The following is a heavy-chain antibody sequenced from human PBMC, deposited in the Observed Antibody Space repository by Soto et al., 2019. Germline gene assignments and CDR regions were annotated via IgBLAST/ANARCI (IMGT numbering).Heavy chain of an antibody. D-gene: IGHD3-3*01. Sequence: PGGSLRLSCAASGLPFSSYSINWVRQAPGNGLEWVSYISSSSSTIYYADSVKGRLTISRDNAKKSLYLQMNSLRAEDTAVYYCAREEETDFWSDYYYMDVWGKGTTVTVSS. CDR1: GLPFSSYS. CDR2: ISSSSSTI. V-gene: IGHV3-48*01. CDR3: AREEETDFWSDYYYMDV. J-gene: IGHJ6*03.